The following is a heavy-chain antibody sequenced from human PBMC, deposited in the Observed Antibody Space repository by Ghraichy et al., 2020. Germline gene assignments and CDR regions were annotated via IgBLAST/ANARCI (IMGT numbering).Heavy chain of an antibody. J-gene: IGHJ4*02. CDR2: INHISTT. D-gene: IGHD1-1*01. Sequence: SETLSLTCAVYGGSFSGYHWSWSRQPPGKGLEWIGEINHISTTSYNPSLKSRVTISVDTSKNEFSLKMTSVTAADTAIYYCARGNPTMNDYFDSWGKGTLVTVSS. V-gene: IGHV4-34*01. CDR1: GGSFSGYH. CDR3: ARGNPTMNDYFDS.